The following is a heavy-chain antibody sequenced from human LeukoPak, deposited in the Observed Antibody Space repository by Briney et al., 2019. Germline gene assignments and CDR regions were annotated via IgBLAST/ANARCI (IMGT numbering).Heavy chain of an antibody. J-gene: IGHJ4*02. Sequence: GGSLRLSCAASGFTLSSYEMNWVRQAAGKGLEWVLYISPSGNTIYYADSVKGRFTISRDNAKNSLWRQMNSLRAEDAAVYYCAREARYDRFGYWGQGTLVTVSS. CDR2: ISPSGNTI. CDR3: AREARYDRFGY. D-gene: IGHD3-22*01. V-gene: IGHV3-48*03. CDR1: GFTLSSYE.